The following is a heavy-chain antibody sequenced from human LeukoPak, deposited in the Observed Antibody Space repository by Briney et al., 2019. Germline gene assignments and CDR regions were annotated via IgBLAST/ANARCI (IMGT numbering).Heavy chain of an antibody. CDR2: FKTKYNQV. CDR1: GFTFSDYA. D-gene: IGHD4-11*01. V-gene: IGHV3-23*05. J-gene: IGHJ4*02. Sequence: PGESLRLSCVAPGFTFSDYAMNWVRQAPGKGLEWVSTFKTKYNQVYYAESARGRFTITTDNSKNTVYLQMNSLRAEDTALYYCARSVPDYTRFDYWGQGALVTVSS. CDR3: ARSVPDYTRFDY.